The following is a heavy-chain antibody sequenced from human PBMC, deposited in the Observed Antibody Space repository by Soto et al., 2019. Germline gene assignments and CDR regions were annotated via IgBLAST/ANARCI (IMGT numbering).Heavy chain of an antibody. CDR2: IYYSGST. Sequence: SETLSLTCTVSGGSISSGDYYWSWIRQPPGKGLEWIGYIYYSGSTYYNPSLKSRVTISVDTSKNQFSLKLSSVTAADTAVYYCARGDDSSGYYYGMDVWGQGNTVTVSS. CDR1: GGSISSGDYY. D-gene: IGHD3-22*01. V-gene: IGHV4-30-4*01. J-gene: IGHJ6*02. CDR3: ARGDDSSGYYYGMDV.